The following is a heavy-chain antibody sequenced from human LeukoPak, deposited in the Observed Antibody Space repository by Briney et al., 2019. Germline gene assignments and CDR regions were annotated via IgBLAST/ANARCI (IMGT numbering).Heavy chain of an antibody. CDR3: ARRSGWYVDY. D-gene: IGHD6-19*01. J-gene: IGHJ4*02. CDR1: GGSISSTAYY. CDR2: VYYSGST. V-gene: IGHV4-39*01. Sequence: SETLSLTCTVSGGSISSTAYYWDWIRQPPGKGLEWIGSVYYSGSTYYNPSLKSRVTISVDTSKNQFSLKLSSVTAADTAVYYCARRSGWYVDYRGQGTLVTVSS.